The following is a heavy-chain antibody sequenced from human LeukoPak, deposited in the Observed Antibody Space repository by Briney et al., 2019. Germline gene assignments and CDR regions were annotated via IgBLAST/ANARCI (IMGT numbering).Heavy chain of an antibody. CDR3: ARSGIVGATFHY. Sequence: GGSLRLSCVASEFTFSSYEMNWVRQAPGKGLEWVSYISSSDSTIYYADSVKGRFTISRNNAKNSLYLQMNSLRADDTAVYYCARSGIVGATFHYWGQGTLVTVSS. D-gene: IGHD1-26*01. CDR1: EFTFSSYE. V-gene: IGHV3-48*03. CDR2: ISSSDSTI. J-gene: IGHJ4*02.